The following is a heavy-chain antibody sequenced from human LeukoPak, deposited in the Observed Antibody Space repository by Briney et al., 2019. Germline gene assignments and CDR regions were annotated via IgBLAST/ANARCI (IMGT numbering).Heavy chain of an antibody. V-gene: IGHV1-69*04. D-gene: IGHD1-26*01. Sequence: SVKVSCKASGGTFSSYAISWVRQAPGQGLEWMGRIIPILGIANYAQKFQGRVTITADKSTSTAYMELSSLRSEDTAVYYCARDRNIVGATLNWFDPWGQGTLVTVSS. J-gene: IGHJ5*02. CDR2: IIPILGIA. CDR1: GGTFSSYA. CDR3: ARDRNIVGATLNWFDP.